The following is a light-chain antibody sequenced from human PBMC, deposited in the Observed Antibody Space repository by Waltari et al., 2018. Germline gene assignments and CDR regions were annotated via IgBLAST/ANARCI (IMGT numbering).Light chain of an antibody. Sequence: QSVLTQTPSASGTPGQRVTIACSGSSSNIGSQNVYWYQQLPGTAPKLLIYKNDQRPSGVPDRFSGSKSGTSASLAISGLRSEDEADYYCATWDDRLSGWLFGGGTKLTAL. CDR1: SSNIGSQN. J-gene: IGLJ3*02. CDR3: ATWDDRLSGWL. V-gene: IGLV1-47*01. CDR2: KND.